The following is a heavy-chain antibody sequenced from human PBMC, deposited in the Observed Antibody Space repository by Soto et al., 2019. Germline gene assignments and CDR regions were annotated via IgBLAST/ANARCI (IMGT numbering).Heavy chain of an antibody. V-gene: IGHV4-31*03. J-gene: IGHJ5*02. D-gene: IGHD2-2*01. Sequence: SETLSLTCTVSGGSISSGGYYWSWIRQHPGKGLEWIGYIYYSGSTYYNPSLKSRVTISVDTSKNQFSLKLSSVTAADTAVYYCARDTLGYCSSTSCDYTGFDPWGQGTLVTVSS. CDR2: IYYSGST. CDR1: GGSISSGGYY. CDR3: ARDTLGYCSSTSCDYTGFDP.